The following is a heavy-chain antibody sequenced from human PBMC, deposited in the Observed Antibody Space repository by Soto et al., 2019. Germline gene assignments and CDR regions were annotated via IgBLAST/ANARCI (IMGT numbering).Heavy chain of an antibody. CDR2: ITGNGGYT. D-gene: IGHD6-13*01. CDR3: AKEWVAGTLFY. J-gene: IGHJ4*02. Sequence: PGGSLRLSCIGSGFTFSNYAINWVRQIPGKGLEWVSVITGNGGYTHYAESVKGRFTISRDNSKDTLYLQMNSLRVEDTAVYYCAKEWVAGTLFYWGQGTRVTVSS. CDR1: GFTFSNYA. V-gene: IGHV3-23*01.